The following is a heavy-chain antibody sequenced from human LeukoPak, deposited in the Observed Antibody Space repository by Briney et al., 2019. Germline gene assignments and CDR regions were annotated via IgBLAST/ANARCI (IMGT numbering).Heavy chain of an antibody. Sequence: GGSLRLSCAASGFTFSSYEMNWVRQAPGKGLEWVSYISSTGSTIYYADSVKGRFTISRDNAKNSLYLQMNSLRAEDTAVYYCARDTEWEKNPDYFDYWGQGTLVTVSS. CDR2: ISSTGSTI. CDR3: ARDTEWEKNPDYFDY. V-gene: IGHV3-48*03. J-gene: IGHJ4*02. CDR1: GFTFSSYE. D-gene: IGHD1-26*01.